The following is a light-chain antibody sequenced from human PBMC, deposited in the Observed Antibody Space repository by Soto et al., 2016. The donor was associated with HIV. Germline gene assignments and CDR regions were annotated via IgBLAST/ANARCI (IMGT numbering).Light chain of an antibody. Sequence: DIQMTQSPSSVSASVGDRVTITCRASQAINSRLAWYQQNPGKAPEVLITATYTLQDGVPSRFSGSASGGTGTDFTLTIDSLQPEDFATYYCQQADSFPFTFGPGP. CDR1: QAINSR. CDR2: ATY. V-gene: IGKV1-12*01. J-gene: IGKJ3*01. CDR3: QQADSFPFT.